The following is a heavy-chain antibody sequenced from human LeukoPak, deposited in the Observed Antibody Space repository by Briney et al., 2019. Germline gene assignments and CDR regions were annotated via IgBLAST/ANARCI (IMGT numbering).Heavy chain of an antibody. CDR1: GYTFTSYA. Sequence: EASVKVSCKASGYTFTSYAMNWVRQAPGQGLEWMGWINTNTGNPTYAQGFTGRFVFSLDTSVSTAYLQISSLKAEDTAVYYCARGRRGGSRSYWYFDLWGRGTLVTVSS. J-gene: IGHJ2*01. CDR3: ARGRRGGSRSYWYFDL. D-gene: IGHD1-26*01. V-gene: IGHV7-4-1*02. CDR2: INTNTGNP.